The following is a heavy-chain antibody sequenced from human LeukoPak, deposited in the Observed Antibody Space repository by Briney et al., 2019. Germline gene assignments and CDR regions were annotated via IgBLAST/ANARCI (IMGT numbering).Heavy chain of an antibody. V-gene: IGHV2-70*11. J-gene: IGHJ5*01. CDR1: GFLLSTSGMC. Sequence: SGPTLVNPTQTLTLTCTFTGFLLSTSGMCVTWIRQPPGKALEWLARIDWDGDKYYSASLKTRLTIFKDSPKNQVALTVANMDPVDTGTYYCARTRVRSGTYTGWFDSWGQGIVVTVSS. CDR3: ARTRVRSGTYTGWFDS. CDR2: IDWDGDK. D-gene: IGHD1-26*01.